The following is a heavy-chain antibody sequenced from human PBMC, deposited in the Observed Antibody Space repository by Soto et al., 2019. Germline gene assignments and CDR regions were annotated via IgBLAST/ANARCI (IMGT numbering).Heavy chain of an antibody. Sequence: PGGSLRLSCAASGFTFSSYAMSWVRQAPGKGLEWVSAISGSGGSTYYADSVKGRFTISRDNSKNTLYLQMNSLRAEDTAVYYCANTPLPSYSRWFDPWGQGTLVTVSS. J-gene: IGHJ5*02. CDR3: ANTPLPSYSRWFDP. D-gene: IGHD5-18*01. V-gene: IGHV3-23*01. CDR1: GFTFSSYA. CDR2: ISGSGGST.